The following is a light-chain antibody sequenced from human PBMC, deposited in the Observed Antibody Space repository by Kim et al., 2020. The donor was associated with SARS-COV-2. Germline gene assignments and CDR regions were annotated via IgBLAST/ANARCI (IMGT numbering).Light chain of an antibody. CDR3: QSYNRDNVI. Sequence: GKAVTVTSTRSRGSIDDNYVQWYQQRPGGVPTTVIYEDDQRPSGVSDRFSGSIDNSSNSASLTISGLRTEDEADYYCQSYNRDNVIFGGGTQLTVL. V-gene: IGLV6-57*03. CDR1: RGSIDDNY. J-gene: IGLJ2*01. CDR2: EDD.